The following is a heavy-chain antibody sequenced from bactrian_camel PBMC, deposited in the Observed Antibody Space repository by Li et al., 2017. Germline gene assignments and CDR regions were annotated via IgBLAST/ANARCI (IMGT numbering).Heavy chain of an antibody. D-gene: IGHD5*01. CDR1: GYAHTAYC. J-gene: IGHJ4*01. V-gene: IGHV3S1*01. CDR3: ATGLRAGRLYCHFATDFD. CDR2: LDGDGNI. Sequence: HVQLVESGGDSVRAEGSLRLSCAVSGYAHTAYCMAWFRQSPGKRREGIAWLDGDGNIAYSDSLKGRFTVSKESAKNTMALQMNGLRPDDTGMYYCATGLRAGRLYCHFATDFDYGARAPRSPSP.